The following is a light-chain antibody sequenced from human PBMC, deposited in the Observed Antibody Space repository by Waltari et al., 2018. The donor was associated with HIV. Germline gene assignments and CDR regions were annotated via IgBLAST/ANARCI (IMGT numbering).Light chain of an antibody. V-gene: IGLV2-14*01. Sequence: QSTLTQPVSVSGSPGQSITISCTGTSSDVFNYNYVSWYQQHPDIAPRLMIYEVSNRPSGVSNRFSGSKSGNTAALTIAGLQAEDEADYYCSSDTRSSTYVFGTGTKVTVL. CDR1: SSDVFNYNY. J-gene: IGLJ1*01. CDR3: SSDTRSSTYV. CDR2: EVS.